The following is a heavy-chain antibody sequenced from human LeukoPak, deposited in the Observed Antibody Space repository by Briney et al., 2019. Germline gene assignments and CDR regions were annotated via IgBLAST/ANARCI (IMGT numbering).Heavy chain of an antibody. Sequence: GGSLRLSCAASGFTFSSYSMNWVRQAPGKGLEWVSYISSSSSTIYYADSVKGRFTISRDNAKNSLYLQMNSLRAEDTAVYYCARVAAGSPYYYGMDVWGQGTTVTVSS. J-gene: IGHJ6*02. V-gene: IGHV3-48*01. CDR1: GFTFSSYS. CDR3: ARVAAGSPYYYGMDV. D-gene: IGHD6-13*01. CDR2: ISSSSSTI.